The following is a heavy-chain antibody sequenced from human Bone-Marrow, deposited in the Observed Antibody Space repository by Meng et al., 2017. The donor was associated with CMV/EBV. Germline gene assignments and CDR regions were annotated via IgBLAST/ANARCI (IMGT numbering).Heavy chain of an antibody. J-gene: IGHJ6*02. Sequence: ASVKVSCKASGYTFTGYYMHWVRQAPGQGLEWMGWINPNSGGTNYAQKFQGRVTMTRDTSISTAYMELSRLRSEDTAVYYCARFRGGYYYYGMDVWGQGTTVTVSS. V-gene: IGHV1-2*02. CDR3: ARFRGGYYYYGMDV. CDR1: GYTFTGYY. D-gene: IGHD3-16*01. CDR2: INPNSGGT.